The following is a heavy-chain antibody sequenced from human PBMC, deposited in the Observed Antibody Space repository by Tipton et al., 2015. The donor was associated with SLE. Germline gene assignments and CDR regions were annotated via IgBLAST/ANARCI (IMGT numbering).Heavy chain of an antibody. CDR3: ARGGYYFDY. J-gene: IGHJ4*02. Sequence: LRLSCTVSGGSISSYYWSWIRQPPGKGLEWIGYIYTSGSTNYNPSLKSRVPISVDTSKNQFSLKLSSVTAADTAVYYCARGGYYFDYWGQGTLVTVSS. CDR2: IYTSGST. CDR1: GGSISSYY. V-gene: IGHV4-4*08. D-gene: IGHD3-16*01.